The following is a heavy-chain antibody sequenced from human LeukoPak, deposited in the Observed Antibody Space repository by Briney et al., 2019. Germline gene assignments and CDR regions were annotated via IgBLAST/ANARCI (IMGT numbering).Heavy chain of an antibody. J-gene: IGHJ3*02. V-gene: IGHV3-30-3*01. Sequence: PGGSLRLSCAASGFTFSSYAMHWVCQAPGKGLEWVAVISCDGSNKYYADSVKGRFTISRDNSKNTLYLQMNSLRAEDTAVYYCARDRHIVVVTATQIPDAFDIWGRGTMVTVSS. D-gene: IGHD2-21*02. CDR1: GFTFSSYA. CDR3: ARDRHIVVVTATQIPDAFDI. CDR2: ISCDGSNK.